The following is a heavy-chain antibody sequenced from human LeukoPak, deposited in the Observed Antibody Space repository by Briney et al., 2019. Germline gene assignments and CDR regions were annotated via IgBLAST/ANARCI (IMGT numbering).Heavy chain of an antibody. Sequence: ASVKVSCKASGGTFSSYAISWVRQAPGQGLEWMGGIIPIFGTANYAQKFQGRVTITTDESTSTAYMELSSLRSEDTAVYYCARSRDSYNGEDYWGQGTLVTVSS. CDR1: GGTFSSYA. J-gene: IGHJ4*02. CDR2: IIPIFGTA. D-gene: IGHD5-24*01. V-gene: IGHV1-69*05. CDR3: ARSRDSYNGEDY.